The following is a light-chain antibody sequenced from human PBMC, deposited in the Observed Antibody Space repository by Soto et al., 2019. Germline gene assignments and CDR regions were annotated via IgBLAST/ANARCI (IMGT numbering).Light chain of an antibody. Sequence: DNQMTQSPSTLSASVRERVTISGRANQSISNLLAWYQQKPGKAPKLLIYDASTLESGVPSRFRGSGSETDFTLTISGLQPDDFATYYCQQYTTFSWTFGQGTKVDNK. CDR3: QQYTTFSWT. V-gene: IGKV1-5*01. CDR1: QSISNL. J-gene: IGKJ1*01. CDR2: DAS.